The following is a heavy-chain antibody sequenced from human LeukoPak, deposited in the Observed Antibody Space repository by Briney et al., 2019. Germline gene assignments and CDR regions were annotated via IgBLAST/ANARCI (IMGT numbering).Heavy chain of an antibody. Sequence: ASVKVSCTASGYTFTSCYMHWVRQAPGQGLEWMGIINPSGGSTSYAQRFQGRVTMTRETSTSTVYMELSNLKSDDTAVYYCARTAARRFDYWGQGTLVTVSS. V-gene: IGHV1-46*01. J-gene: IGHJ4*02. CDR3: ARTAARRFDY. CDR2: INPSGGST. D-gene: IGHD6-6*01. CDR1: GYTFTSCY.